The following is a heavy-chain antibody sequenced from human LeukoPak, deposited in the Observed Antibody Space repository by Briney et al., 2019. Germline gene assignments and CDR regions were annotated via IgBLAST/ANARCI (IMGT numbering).Heavy chain of an antibody. CDR3: ARDRGMVDV. CDR2: ISSGSGSVI. Sequence: PAGGSLRLSCAASGFTFSTNSMNWIRQAPGKGLEWVSYISSGSGSVIYYADSVQGRFTISRDNAKNSLYLQMNSLRVEDTAVYYCARDRGMVDVWGKGATVTVSS. D-gene: IGHD2-8*01. J-gene: IGHJ6*04. V-gene: IGHV3-48*01. CDR1: GFTFSTNS.